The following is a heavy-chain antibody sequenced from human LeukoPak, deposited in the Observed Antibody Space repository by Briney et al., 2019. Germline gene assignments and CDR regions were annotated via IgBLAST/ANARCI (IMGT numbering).Heavy chain of an antibody. CDR1: GFTFDDYA. D-gene: IGHD3-10*01. Sequence: PGRSLRLSCAASGFTFDDYAMHWVRQAPGKGPEWVSGISWNSGSIGYADSVKGRFTISRDNAKNSLYLQMNSLRAEDTALYYCAKLTLGYYGSGSNGGAFDIWGQGTMVTVSS. CDR3: AKLTLGYYGSGSNGGAFDI. CDR2: ISWNSGSI. V-gene: IGHV3-9*01. J-gene: IGHJ3*02.